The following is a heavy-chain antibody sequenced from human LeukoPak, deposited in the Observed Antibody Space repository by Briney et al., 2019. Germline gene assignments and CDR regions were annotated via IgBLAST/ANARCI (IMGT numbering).Heavy chain of an antibody. V-gene: IGHV3-74*01. CDR2: ITSDGSDT. D-gene: IGHD3-16*01. CDR1: GFTFSSYW. Sequence: GGSLRLSCAASGFTFSSYWMHWVRQVPGKGLVWVSRITSDGSDTIYADSVKGRFTISRDNAKHTLYLQMNSLRAEDTAVYYCARDRGGAAFDYWGQGTLVTVSS. CDR3: ARDRGGAAFDY. J-gene: IGHJ4*02.